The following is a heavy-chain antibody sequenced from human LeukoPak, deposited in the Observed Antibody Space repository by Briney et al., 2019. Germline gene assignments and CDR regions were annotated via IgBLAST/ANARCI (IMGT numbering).Heavy chain of an antibody. CDR3: ARGEMRFDP. D-gene: IGHD5-24*01. Sequence: PSETLSLTCTGSGGSISSYYWIWMRQPPGKGLEWIGYIYYSGSTNYNPSLKSRDTISVDTSKNQFSLKLSSVTAADTAVYYCARGEMRFDPWGQGTLVTVSS. CDR1: GGSISSYY. J-gene: IGHJ5*02. CDR2: IYYSGST. V-gene: IGHV4-59*01.